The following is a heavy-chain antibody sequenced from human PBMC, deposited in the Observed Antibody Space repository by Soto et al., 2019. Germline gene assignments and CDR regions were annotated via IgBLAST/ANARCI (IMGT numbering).Heavy chain of an antibody. D-gene: IGHD2-15*01. CDR2: IWYDGSNK. CDR1: GFMFSSYG. J-gene: IGHJ3*02. CDR3: ARDGRLPLVVIDAFDI. Sequence: QVQLVESGGGVAQPGRSLRLSCAASGFMFSSYGMHWVRQAPGKGLEWVAVIWYDGSNKYYGDSVKGRFTISRDNSRNTLYPQTDSLRAEDTAVYYCARDGRLPLVVIDAFDIWGQGTMLTVSS. V-gene: IGHV3-33*01.